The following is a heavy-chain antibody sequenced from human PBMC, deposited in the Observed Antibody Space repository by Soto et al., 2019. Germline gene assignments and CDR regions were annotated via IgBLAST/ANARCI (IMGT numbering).Heavy chain of an antibody. CDR3: AGGAVAGTSPAY. Sequence: QVQLQESGPGLVKPSGTLSLTCAVSSGSITSSNWWSWVRQPPGKGLEWIGEIYHSGSTNYNPALKSRITISVDKSKNVFSLKLSSVTAADTAMYYCAGGAVAGTSPAYWGQGTLVTVSS. J-gene: IGHJ4*02. CDR1: SGSITSSNW. D-gene: IGHD6-19*01. V-gene: IGHV4-4*02. CDR2: IYHSGST.